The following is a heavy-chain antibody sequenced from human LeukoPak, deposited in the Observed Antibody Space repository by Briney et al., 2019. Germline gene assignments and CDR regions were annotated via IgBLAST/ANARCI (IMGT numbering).Heavy chain of an antibody. Sequence: GGSLRLSCAASGFTFSSYWMHWFRQAPGKGPVWVSRIDTDGTGTSCADSVKGRFTISRDNAKNTLHLQMNSLRAEDTAVYYCARVTSSGWYSADYWGQGTLVTVSS. CDR1: GFTFSSYW. CDR2: IDTDGTGT. V-gene: IGHV3-74*01. J-gene: IGHJ4*02. D-gene: IGHD6-19*01. CDR3: ARVTSSGWYSADY.